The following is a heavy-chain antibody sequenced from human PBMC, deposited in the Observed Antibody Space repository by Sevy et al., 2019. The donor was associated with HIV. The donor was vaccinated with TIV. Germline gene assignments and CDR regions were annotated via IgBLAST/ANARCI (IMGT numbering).Heavy chain of an antibody. J-gene: IGHJ4*02. CDR3: ARDPHSSSWPHYSDY. CDR1: GFTFGSYS. D-gene: IGHD6-13*01. V-gene: IGHV3-21*01. Sequence: GGSLRLSCSASGFTFGSYSMNWVRQAPGKGLEWVSSISSTSSYIYYADSVKGRFTISRDNAKNSLYLQMNSLRAEDTAVYYCARDPHSSSWPHYSDYWGQGTLVTVSS. CDR2: ISSTSSYI.